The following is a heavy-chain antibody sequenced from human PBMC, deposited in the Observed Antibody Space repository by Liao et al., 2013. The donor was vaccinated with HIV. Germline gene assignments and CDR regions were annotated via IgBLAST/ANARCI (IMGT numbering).Heavy chain of an antibody. Sequence: QVQLQQWGAGLLKPSETLSLTCAVYGESFSGYYWTWIRQSPGKGLEWIGEINHSGSTNYNPSLKSRVTISLDTSKNQFSLKLTSVTAADTAVYYCARAKEFRNFAYWGQGTLVTVSS. CDR3: ARAKEFRNFAY. D-gene: IGHD3-10*01. CDR2: INHSGST. J-gene: IGHJ4*02. V-gene: IGHV4-34*02. CDR1: GESFSGYY.